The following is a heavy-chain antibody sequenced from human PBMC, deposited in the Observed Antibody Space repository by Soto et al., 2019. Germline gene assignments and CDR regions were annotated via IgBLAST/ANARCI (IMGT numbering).Heavy chain of an antibody. CDR1: GFTVSSNY. Sequence: EVQLVESGGGLVQPGGSLRLSCAASGFTVSSNYMSWVRQAPGKGLEWVSVIYSGGSTYYADSVKGRFTISRDNSENTLYLQMNSLRAEDTAVYYCARTCSGRTCSFDYWGQGTLVTVSS. D-gene: IGHD2-15*01. V-gene: IGHV3-66*01. J-gene: IGHJ4*02. CDR2: IYSGGST. CDR3: ARTCSGRTCSFDY.